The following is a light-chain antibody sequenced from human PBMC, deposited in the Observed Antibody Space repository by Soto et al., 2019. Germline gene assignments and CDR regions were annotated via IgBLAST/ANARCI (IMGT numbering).Light chain of an antibody. Sequence: EILFTQSPGTLSLSPGERATLSWRASQSVSSSYLAWYQQKPGQAPRLLIYGASSRDTGIPDRFSGSGSGTDCTLTISRLQSEDFEVYYCQQFTDWPRTFGQGTKVDIK. J-gene: IGKJ1*01. CDR2: GAS. CDR3: QQFTDWPRT. CDR1: QSVSSSY. V-gene: IGKV3-20*01.